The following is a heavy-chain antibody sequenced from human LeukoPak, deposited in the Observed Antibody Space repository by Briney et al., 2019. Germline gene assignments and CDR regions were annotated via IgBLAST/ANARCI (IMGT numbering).Heavy chain of an antibody. CDR2: IYYTGST. J-gene: IGHJ4*02. Sequence: PSETLSLTCAVYGGSFSGYYWGWIRQPPGKGLEWIGIIYYTGSTYYNPSLKSRVTISMDTSKNQFSLNLSSVTATDTAMYYCASSYYDLLTGHYRFDYWGQGTLVTVSS. CDR1: GGSFSGYY. V-gene: IGHV4-34*01. D-gene: IGHD3-9*01. CDR3: ASSYYDLLTGHYRFDY.